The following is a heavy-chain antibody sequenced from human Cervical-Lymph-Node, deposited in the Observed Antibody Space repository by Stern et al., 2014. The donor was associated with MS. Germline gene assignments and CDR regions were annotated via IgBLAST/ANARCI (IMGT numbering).Heavy chain of an antibody. CDR2: IIPIFGTA. CDR1: GGTFSSYA. D-gene: IGHD5-18*01. J-gene: IGHJ6*02. CDR3: ARLQLWQNYYYYGMDV. V-gene: IGHV1-69*01. Sequence: QVQLQQSGAEVKKPGSSVKVSCKASGGTFSSYAISWVRQAPGQGLEWMGGIIPIFGTANYAQKFQGRVAITADESTSTAYMELSGLRSEDTAVYYCARLQLWQNYYYYGMDVWGQGTTVTVSS.